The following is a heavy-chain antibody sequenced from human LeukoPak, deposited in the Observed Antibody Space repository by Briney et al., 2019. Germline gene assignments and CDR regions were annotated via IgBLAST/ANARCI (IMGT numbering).Heavy chain of an antibody. CDR3: PLELGEGFDY. D-gene: IGHD1-7*01. Sequence: GGSLRLSCSASGFTFSNYEMNWVRQAPGKGLEWISYISSGGGTIYYADSVKGRFTISRDNAKNSLYLQMTSLRAEDTAVYYCPLELGEGFDYWGQGTLVTVSS. J-gene: IGHJ4*02. V-gene: IGHV3-48*03. CDR1: GFTFSNYE. CDR2: ISSGGGTI.